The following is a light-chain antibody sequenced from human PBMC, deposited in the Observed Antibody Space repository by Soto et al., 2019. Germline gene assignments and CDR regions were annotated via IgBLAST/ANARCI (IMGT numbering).Light chain of an antibody. CDR3: ATWDSSLSVGV. CDR1: TSNIGINY. V-gene: IGLV1-51*01. J-gene: IGLJ2*01. CDR2: DNH. Sequence: QSVLTQPPSVSAAPGQNVTISCSGSTSNIGINYVSWYHHVPGTAPTLLIYDNHKRPSGIPDRFSASKSGTSATLGIIGLQTGDEADYYCATWDSSLSVGVFGGGTKLTVL.